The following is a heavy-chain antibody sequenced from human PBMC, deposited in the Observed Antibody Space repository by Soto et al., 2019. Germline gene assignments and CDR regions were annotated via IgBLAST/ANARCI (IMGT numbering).Heavy chain of an antibody. D-gene: IGHD3-22*01. CDR1: GYTFTSYG. Sequence: GASVKVSCKASGYTFTSYGISWVRQAPGQGLEWMGWISAYNGNTNYAQKLQGRVTMTTDTSTSTAYMELRSLRSDDTAVYYCARVTIGYYYDSSGYYFDYWGQGTLVTVSS. J-gene: IGHJ4*02. V-gene: IGHV1-18*01. CDR2: ISAYNGNT. CDR3: ARVTIGYYYDSSGYYFDY.